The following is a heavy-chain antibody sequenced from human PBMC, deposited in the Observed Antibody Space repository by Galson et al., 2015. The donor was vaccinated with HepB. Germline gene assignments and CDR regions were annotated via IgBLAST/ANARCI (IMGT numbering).Heavy chain of an antibody. V-gene: IGHV3-53*01. CDR1: GFTVSSNY. CDR3: ASRLVNPGIAAAGRDAFDI. J-gene: IGHJ3*02. D-gene: IGHD6-13*01. Sequence: SLRLSCAASGFTVSSNYMSWVRQAPGKGLEWVSVIYSGGSTYYADSVKGRFTISRDNSKNTLYLQMNSLRAEDTAVYYCASRLVNPGIAAAGRDAFDIWGQGTMVTVSS. CDR2: IYSGGST.